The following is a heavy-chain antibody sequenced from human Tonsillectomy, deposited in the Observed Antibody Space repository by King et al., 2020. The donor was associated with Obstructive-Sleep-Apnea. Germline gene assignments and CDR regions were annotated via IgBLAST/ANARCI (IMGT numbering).Heavy chain of an antibody. Sequence: QLQESGPGLVKPSETLSLTCTVSGGSISSYYWSWIRQPPGKGLEWIGYIYDSGSIIYNPSLKSRVSISVDTSKNQFFLNFNSVTAADTAMFYCARTPSRDGYNSYWYFDVWGRGTLVTVSS. V-gene: IGHV4-59*01. CDR3: ARTPSRDGYNSYWYFDV. CDR2: IYDSGSI. CDR1: GGSISSYY. J-gene: IGHJ2*01. D-gene: IGHD5-24*01.